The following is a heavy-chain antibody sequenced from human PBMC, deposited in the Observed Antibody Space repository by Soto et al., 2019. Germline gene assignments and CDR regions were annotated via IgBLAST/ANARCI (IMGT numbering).Heavy chain of an antibody. CDR2: IWYDGSNK. D-gene: IGHD5-18*01. Sequence: LRLSCAVSGFTFSSYGMHWVRQAPGKGLEWVAVIWYDGSNKYYADSVKGRFTISRDNSKNTLYLQMNSLRAEDTAVYYCARDSRLWLPLGLDVWGQGTTVTVSS. J-gene: IGHJ6*02. CDR1: GFTFSSYG. V-gene: IGHV3-33*01. CDR3: ARDSRLWLPLGLDV.